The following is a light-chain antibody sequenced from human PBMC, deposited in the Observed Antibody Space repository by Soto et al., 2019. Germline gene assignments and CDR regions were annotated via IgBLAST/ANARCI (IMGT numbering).Light chain of an antibody. J-gene: IGKJ1*01. CDR3: QQFHISRT. CDR2: GAS. V-gene: IGKV3-20*01. CDR1: QSVSSK. Sequence: EIARTQSPATLSVSPGERATLSFRASQSVSSKLAWYQQKPGQAPRLLIYGASSRATGIPDRFIGSGSGTDFTLTITGLEPEDFAVYYCQQFHISRTFGQGTKVDIK.